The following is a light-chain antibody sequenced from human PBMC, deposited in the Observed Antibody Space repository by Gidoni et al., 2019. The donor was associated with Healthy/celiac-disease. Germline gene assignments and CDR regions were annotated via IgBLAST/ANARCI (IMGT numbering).Light chain of an antibody. CDR1: QSVSSN. V-gene: IGKV3-15*01. Sequence: EIVMTQSPATLSVSPGERATLSCRASQSVSSNLAWYQQKPGQAPRLLIYGASTRATGIPARFSGSGSGTEFTLTISSLQSEDFAVYYCQQYNNWPPWTFGQXTKVXIK. CDR2: GAS. CDR3: QQYNNWPPWT. J-gene: IGKJ1*01.